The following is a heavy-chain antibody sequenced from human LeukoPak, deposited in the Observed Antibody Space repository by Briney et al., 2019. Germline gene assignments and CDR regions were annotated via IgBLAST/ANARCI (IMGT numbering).Heavy chain of an antibody. Sequence: HPGGSLRLSCAASGFTFSGYAMSWVRQAPGKGLEWVSGISGRGDNTYYADSVKGRFTISRDNSKNTLRLQMNSLRDEDTAVYYCANRGQGNTGPFHGWGQGTLASVSS. CDR3: ANRGQGNTGPFHG. J-gene: IGHJ4*02. CDR2: ISGRGDNT. CDR1: GFTFSGYA. D-gene: IGHD4-23*01. V-gene: IGHV3-23*01.